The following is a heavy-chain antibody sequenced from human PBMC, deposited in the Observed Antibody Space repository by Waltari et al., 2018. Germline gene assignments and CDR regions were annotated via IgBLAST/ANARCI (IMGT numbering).Heavy chain of an antibody. D-gene: IGHD3-10*01. CDR1: GFTVSSNY. CDR2: IYSGGST. CDR3: ARDLNEGRSGRQTLGY. V-gene: IGHV3-53*02. Sequence: EVQLVETGGGLIQPGGSLRLYCAASGFTVSSNYMSWVRQAPGKGLEWVSVIYSGGSTYYADSVKGRFTISRDNSKNPLYLQMNSLRAEDTAVYYCARDLNEGRSGRQTLGYWGQGTLVTVSS. J-gene: IGHJ4*02.